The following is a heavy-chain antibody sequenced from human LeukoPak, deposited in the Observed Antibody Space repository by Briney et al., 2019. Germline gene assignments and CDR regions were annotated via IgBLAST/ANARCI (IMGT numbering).Heavy chain of an antibody. CDR3: AKSGSYYSSFDY. J-gene: IGHJ4*02. V-gene: IGHV3-23*01. CDR1: GFTFSNYN. D-gene: IGHD1-26*01. CDR2: ISGSGGST. Sequence: GGSLRLSCAASGFTFSNYNMNWVRQAPGKGLEWVSAISGSGGSTYYADSVKGRFTISRDNSKNTLYLQMNSLRAEDTAVYYCAKSGSYYSSFDYWGQGTLVTVSS.